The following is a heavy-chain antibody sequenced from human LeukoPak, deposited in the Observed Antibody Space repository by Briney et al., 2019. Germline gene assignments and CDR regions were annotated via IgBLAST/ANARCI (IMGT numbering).Heavy chain of an antibody. D-gene: IGHD3-10*01. CDR3: AKDYYGSGSYYIPHY. J-gene: IGHJ4*02. CDR2: IFPSGGEI. V-gene: IGHV3-23*01. CDR1: GFTFSTFA. Sequence: GGSLRLSCAASGFTFSTFAMIWVRQPPGKGLEWVSSIFPSGGEIHYADSVKGRFTISRDNSKNTLYLQMNSLRAEDTAVYYCAKDYYGSGSYYIPHYWGQGTLVTVSS.